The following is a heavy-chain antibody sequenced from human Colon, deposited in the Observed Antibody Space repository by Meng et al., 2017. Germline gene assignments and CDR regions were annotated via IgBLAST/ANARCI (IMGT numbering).Heavy chain of an antibody. D-gene: IGHD3-10*01. V-gene: IGHV1-2*02. CDR2: INPNSGAT. Sequence: ASVKVSCKSSGYTFIGYYIHWVRQAPGQGLEWMGWINPNSGATKSAQKFQGRFTMTRDTSTGTVYMELSSLRSDETAVYYCEREGGFVSGSYYVDYWGQGTLVTVSS. J-gene: IGHJ4*02. CDR1: GYTFIGYY. CDR3: EREGGFVSGSYYVDY.